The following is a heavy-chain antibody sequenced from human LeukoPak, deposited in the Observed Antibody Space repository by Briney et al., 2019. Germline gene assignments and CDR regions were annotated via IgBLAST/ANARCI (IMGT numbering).Heavy chain of an antibody. Sequence: PSETLSLTCTVSGGSISSGSYYWSWIRQPAGKGLEWIGRIYTSGSTNYNPSLKSRVTISVDTSKNQFSLKLSSVTAAGTAVYYCARVVAVAPLDNWFDPWGQGTLVTVSS. V-gene: IGHV4-61*02. CDR2: IYTSGST. CDR3: ARVVAVAPLDNWFDP. CDR1: GGSISSGSYY. J-gene: IGHJ5*02. D-gene: IGHD6-19*01.